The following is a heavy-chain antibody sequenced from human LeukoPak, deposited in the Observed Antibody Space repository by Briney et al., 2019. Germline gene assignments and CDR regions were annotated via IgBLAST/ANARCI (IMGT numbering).Heavy chain of an antibody. D-gene: IGHD3-16*02. V-gene: IGHV4-34*01. CDR2: INHSGST. CDR3: ATHRSHDYVWGSYRLGYMDV. CDR1: GGSFSGYY. J-gene: IGHJ6*03. Sequence: SETLSLTCAVYGGSFSGYYWSWIRQPPGKGLEWIGEINHSGSTNYNPSLKSRVTISVDTSKNQFSLKLSSVTAADTAVYYCATHRSHDYVWGSYRLGYMDVWGKGTTVTVSS.